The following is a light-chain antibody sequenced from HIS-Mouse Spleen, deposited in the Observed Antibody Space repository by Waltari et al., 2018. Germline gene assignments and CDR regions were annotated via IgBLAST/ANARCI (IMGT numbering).Light chain of an antibody. J-gene: IGKJ3*01. CDR1: QSVLYSSNNKNY. V-gene: IGKV4-1*01. CDR2: WAS. CDR3: QQYYSTPFT. Sequence: DIVMTQSPDSLAVSLGERATINCKSSQSVLYSSNNKNYLAWYQQKPGQPPKLLIYWASTRESGVPDRFSGSGSGTDFTLTISILQAEDVAVYYCQQYYSTPFTFGPGTKVDIK.